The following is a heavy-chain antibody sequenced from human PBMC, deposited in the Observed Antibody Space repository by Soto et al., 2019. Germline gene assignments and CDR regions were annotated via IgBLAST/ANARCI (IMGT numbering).Heavy chain of an antibody. CDR1: GGSISSGGYY. J-gene: IGHJ6*02. V-gene: IGHV4-31*03. Sequence: SETLSLTCTVSGGSISSGGYYWSWIRQHPGKGLEWIGCIYYSGSTYYNPSLKSRVTISVDTSKNQFSLKLSSVTAADTAVYYCAREGATSDDYYGMDVWGQGTTVTVSS. CDR2: IYYSGST. CDR3: AREGATSDDYYGMDV. D-gene: IGHD5-12*01.